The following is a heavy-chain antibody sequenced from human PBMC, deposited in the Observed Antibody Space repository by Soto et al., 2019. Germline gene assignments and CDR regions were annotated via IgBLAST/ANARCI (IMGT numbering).Heavy chain of an antibody. CDR2: IWYDGSNK. D-gene: IGHD3-10*01. Sequence: PGGSLRLSCVGSGFTFSDSVMAWVRQAPGKGLEWVAVIWYDGSNKYYADSVKGRFTISRDNSKNTLYLQMNSLRAEDTAVYYCARDFYGSGSPYYYYGMDVWGQGTTVTVSS. CDR1: GFTFSDSV. V-gene: IGHV3-33*08. J-gene: IGHJ6*02. CDR3: ARDFYGSGSPYYYYGMDV.